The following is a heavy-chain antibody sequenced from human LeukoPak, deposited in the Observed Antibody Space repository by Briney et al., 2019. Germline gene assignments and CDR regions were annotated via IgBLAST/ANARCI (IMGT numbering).Heavy chain of an antibody. CDR2: IYWNDDE. J-gene: IGHJ4*02. Sequence: ESGPTLVKPTQTLTLTCTFSGLSLSTYGVGVGWIRQPPGKALEWLALIYWNDDERYGPSLENRVSITKDTSKNQVVLTMTNMDPVDTATYYCAHESRTSIFGVVITYFDHWGQGMLVTVSS. V-gene: IGHV2-5*01. CDR1: GLSLSTYGVG. D-gene: IGHD3-3*01. CDR3: AHESRTSIFGVVITYFDH.